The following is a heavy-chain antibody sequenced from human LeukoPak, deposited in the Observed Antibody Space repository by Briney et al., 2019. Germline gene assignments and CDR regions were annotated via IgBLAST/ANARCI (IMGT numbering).Heavy chain of an antibody. CDR1: GFTVSSNY. CDR3: ASRNFGVVTD. V-gene: IGHV4-39*07. J-gene: IGHJ4*02. Sequence: PGGSLRLSCAASGFTVSSNYMTWVRQAPGKGLEWIGSIYYSGSTYYNPSLKSRVTISVDTSKNQFSLKLSSVTAADTAVYYCASRNFGVVTDWGQGTLVTVSS. D-gene: IGHD3-3*01. CDR2: IYYSGST.